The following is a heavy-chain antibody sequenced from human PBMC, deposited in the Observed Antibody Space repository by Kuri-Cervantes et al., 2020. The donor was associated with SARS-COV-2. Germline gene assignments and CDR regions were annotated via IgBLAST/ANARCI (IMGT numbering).Heavy chain of an antibody. Sequence: ASVKVSCKASGYTFTSYDINWVRQATGQGLEWMGWMNPNSGNTGYAQKFQGRVTMTRDTSISTAYMELSSLRSEDTAVYYCATPSFSSGWYGRGYYHYGMDVWGQGTTVTVSS. CDR1: GYTFTSYD. V-gene: IGHV1-8*01. CDR2: MNPNSGNT. J-gene: IGHJ6*02. D-gene: IGHD6-19*01. CDR3: ATPSFSSGWYGRGYYHYGMDV.